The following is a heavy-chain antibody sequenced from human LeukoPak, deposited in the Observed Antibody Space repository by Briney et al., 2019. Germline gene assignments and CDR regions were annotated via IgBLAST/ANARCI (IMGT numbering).Heavy chain of an antibody. CDR1: GFTVSSNS. V-gene: IGHV3-23*01. Sequence: GGSLRLSCTVSGFTVSSNSMSWVRQAPGKGLEWVSAISGSGGSTYYADSVKGRFTISRDNSRNTLYLQMNSLRAEDTAVYFCAKSPVSSCRGSFCYPFDYWGQGNLVTVSS. J-gene: IGHJ4*02. CDR2: ISGSGGST. D-gene: IGHD2-15*01. CDR3: AKSPVSSCRGSFCYPFDY.